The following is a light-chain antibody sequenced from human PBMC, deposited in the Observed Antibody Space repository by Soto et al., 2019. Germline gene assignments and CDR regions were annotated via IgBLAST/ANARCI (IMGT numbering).Light chain of an antibody. Sequence: ELVLTQSPGTLSLSPGERATLSCRASQSINNNYLAWYQQKPGQAPRLLIYGASSRATGIPDRFTGSGSWTDFTLSIDRLEPEDFAVYYCQQYDASPPVTFGPGTKVDT. CDR1: QSINNNY. V-gene: IGKV3-20*01. CDR3: QQYDASPPVT. CDR2: GAS. J-gene: IGKJ3*01.